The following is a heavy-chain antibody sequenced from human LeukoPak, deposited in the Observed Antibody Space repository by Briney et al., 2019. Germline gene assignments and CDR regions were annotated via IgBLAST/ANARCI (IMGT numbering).Heavy chain of an antibody. CDR1: GFTFSSYS. J-gene: IGHJ4*02. CDR2: ISASSTTI. D-gene: IGHD6-19*01. CDR3: ARGPYTNGHYFDY. Sequence: GGSLRLSCAASGFTFSSYSMNWVRQAPGKGLEWVSYISASSTTIYYTDSVRGRFTISRDNARNSLYLQMNSLRAEDTAVYYCARGPYTNGHYFDYWGQGTLATVSS. V-gene: IGHV3-48*04.